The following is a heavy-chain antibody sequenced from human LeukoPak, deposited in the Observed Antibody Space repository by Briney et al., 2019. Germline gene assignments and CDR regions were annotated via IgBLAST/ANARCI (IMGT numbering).Heavy chain of an antibody. D-gene: IGHD6-6*01. Sequence: GASVKVSCKASGYTFTSYGISWVRQAPGQGLEWMGWISAYNGNTNYAQKLQGRVTMTTDTSTSTAYMELRSLRSDDTAVYYCASLTEYSSSRVRTDDAFDIWGQGTMVTVSS. V-gene: IGHV1-18*01. CDR1: GYTFTSYG. CDR3: ASLTEYSSSRVRTDDAFDI. J-gene: IGHJ3*02. CDR2: ISAYNGNT.